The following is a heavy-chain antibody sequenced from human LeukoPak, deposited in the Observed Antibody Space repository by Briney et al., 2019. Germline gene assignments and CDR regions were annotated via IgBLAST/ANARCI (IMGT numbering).Heavy chain of an antibody. Sequence: LRLSCAASGFTFSDYYMSWIRQPPGKGLEWIGYIYYSGSTNYNPSLKSRVTISVDTSKNQFSLKLSSVTAADTAMYYCTRDDFGSGRPFDYWGQGILVTVSS. CDR3: TRDDFGSGRPFDY. CDR2: IYYSGST. CDR1: GFTFSDYY. D-gene: IGHD3-10*01. V-gene: IGHV4-59*12. J-gene: IGHJ4*02.